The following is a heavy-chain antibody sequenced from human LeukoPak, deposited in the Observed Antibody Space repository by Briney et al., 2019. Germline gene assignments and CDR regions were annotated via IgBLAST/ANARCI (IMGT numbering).Heavy chain of an antibody. V-gene: IGHV4-39*01. CDR3: ARHSYGSGSFGTNWFDP. CDR1: GGSISSSSYY. D-gene: IGHD3-10*01. CDR2: IYYSGST. J-gene: IGHJ5*02. Sequence: SETLSLTCTVSGGSISSSSYYWGWIRQPPGKGLEWIGSIYYSGSTYYNLSLKSRVTISVDTSKNQFSLKLSSVTAADTAVYYCARHSYGSGSFGTNWFDPWGQGTLVTVSS.